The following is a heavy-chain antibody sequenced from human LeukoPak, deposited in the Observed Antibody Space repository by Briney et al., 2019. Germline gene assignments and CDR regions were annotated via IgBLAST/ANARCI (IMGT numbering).Heavy chain of an antibody. D-gene: IGHD3-22*01. Sequence: GGSLRLSCAASGFTVSSNYMSRVRQAPGEGLEWASVIYSGRSTYYADSVKGRFTISIDNSKNTLYLQMNSLRAEDTAVYYCARAFSGYYYYLYWGQGTLVTVSS. J-gene: IGHJ4*02. CDR1: GFTVSSNY. CDR3: ARAFSGYYYYLY. V-gene: IGHV3-66*01. CDR2: IYSGRST.